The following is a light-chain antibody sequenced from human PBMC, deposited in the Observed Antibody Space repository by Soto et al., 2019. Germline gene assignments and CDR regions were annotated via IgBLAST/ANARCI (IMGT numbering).Light chain of an antibody. J-gene: IGKJ5*01. CDR1: QSLLSTADNLDY. Sequence: DIVLTQSPDSLAVSLAERATINCKSSQSLLSTADNLDYLAWFQQKPGQPPKLLILWASTRESGVPDRFSGSGSGTDFSLTISTLQAEDVATYYCHQHYSTPITVGQGTRLESK. V-gene: IGKV4-1*01. CDR2: WAS. CDR3: HQHYSTPIT.